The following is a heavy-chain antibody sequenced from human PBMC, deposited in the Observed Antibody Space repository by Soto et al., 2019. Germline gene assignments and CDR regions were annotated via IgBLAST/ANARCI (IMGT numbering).Heavy chain of an antibody. D-gene: IGHD2-2*02. CDR2: ISAYNGNT. V-gene: IGHV1-18*04. CDR1: GYTFTSYG. Sequence: ASVKVSCKASGYTFTSYGISWVRQAPGQGLEWMGWISAYNGNTSYAQKLQGRVTMTTDTSTSTAYMELRSLRSDDTAVYYCARDREDCSSTSCYTPYYYYGMDVWGQGTTVTVSS. J-gene: IGHJ6*02. CDR3: ARDREDCSSTSCYTPYYYYGMDV.